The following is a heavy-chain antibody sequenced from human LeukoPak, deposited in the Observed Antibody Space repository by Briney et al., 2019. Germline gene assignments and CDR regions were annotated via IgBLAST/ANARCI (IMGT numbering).Heavy chain of an antibody. V-gene: IGHV3-21*01. Sequence: PGGSLRLSCAASGFTFSSYSMNWVRQAPGKGLEWVSYISSSSSNIYYADSVKGRFTVSRDNAKNSLYLQMNSLRAEDTAVYYCARAASMSGVFPDYWGQGTLVTVSS. D-gene: IGHD3-10*02. CDR2: ISSSSSNI. CDR3: ARAASMSGVFPDY. CDR1: GFTFSSYS. J-gene: IGHJ4*02.